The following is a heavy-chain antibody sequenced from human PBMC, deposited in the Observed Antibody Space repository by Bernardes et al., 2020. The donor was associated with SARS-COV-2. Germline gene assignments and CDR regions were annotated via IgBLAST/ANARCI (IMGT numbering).Heavy chain of an antibody. D-gene: IGHD1-26*01. J-gene: IGHJ4*02. V-gene: IGHV4-59*08. CDR3: ARHPPREWAVLGEFDY. Sequence: LSLTCTVSGASIGRYYWSWIRQPPGKGLEWIGYIYYTGNTNYNPSLKSRVTMSIGTSKTQFSLKLSSVTAADTAVYYCARHPPREWAVLGEFDYWGQGTLVTVSS. CDR1: GASIGRYY. CDR2: IYYTGNT.